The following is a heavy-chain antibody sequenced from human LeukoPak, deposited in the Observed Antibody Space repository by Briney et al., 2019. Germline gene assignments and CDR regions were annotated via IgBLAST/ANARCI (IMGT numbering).Heavy chain of an antibody. V-gene: IGHV3-30*18. CDR1: GFTFSSYG. D-gene: IGHD6-13*01. J-gene: IGHJ4*02. CDR2: ISYDGSNK. CDR3: AKGPYSSSCPYFDY. Sequence: QSGGSLRLSCAASGFTFSSYGMHWVRQAPGKGLEWVAVISYDGSNKYYADSVKGRFTISRDNSKNTLYLQMNSLRAEDTAVYYCAKGPYSSSCPYFDYWGQGTLVTVSS.